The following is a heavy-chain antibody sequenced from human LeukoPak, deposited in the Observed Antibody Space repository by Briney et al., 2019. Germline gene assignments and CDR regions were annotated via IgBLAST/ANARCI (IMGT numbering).Heavy chain of an antibody. CDR2: VYTNDNT. D-gene: IGHD1-26*01. J-gene: IGHJ4*02. Sequence: KSSETLSLTCTVSGGPMSSRFSWNWLRRPAGKGLEWIGRVYTNDNTNYNPSLQSRVAISIDTSNFQFVLKLRSVTAADTAVYYCARGEWRSGTSVFDSWGQGTQVSVSS. CDR3: ARGEWRSGTSVFDS. CDR1: GGPMSSRFS. V-gene: IGHV4-4*07.